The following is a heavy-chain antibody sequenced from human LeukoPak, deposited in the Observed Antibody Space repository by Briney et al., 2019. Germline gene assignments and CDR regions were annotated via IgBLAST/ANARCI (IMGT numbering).Heavy chain of an antibody. CDR3: GTPTPRYSSSPVKY. D-gene: IGHD6-13*01. CDR1: GYAFSDFH. CDR2: IDPENGET. V-gene: IGHV1-69-2*01. Sequence: ASVKVSCKASGYAFSDFHMHWLKQAPGKGPEWVGRIDPENGETVYSKKFRGRVTISAGTSADQAYIELRSLRSDDTAVYYCGTPTPRYSSSPVKYWGQGTLVTVSS. J-gene: IGHJ4*02.